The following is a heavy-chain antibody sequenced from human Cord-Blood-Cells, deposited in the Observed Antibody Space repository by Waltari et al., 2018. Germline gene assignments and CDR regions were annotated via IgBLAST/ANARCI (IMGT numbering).Heavy chain of an antibody. CDR1: GYTLTSYG. CDR2: FSAYNGNT. D-gene: IGHD5-12*01. V-gene: IGHV1-18*01. Sequence: QVQLVQSGAEVKKPRASVKVSCKASGYTLTSYGISWVRQAPGQGLEWMGWFSAYNGNTNYAQKLQGRVTMTTDTSTSTAYMELRSLRSDDAAVYYCARDLHGYREKDAFDIWDQGTMVTVSS. CDR3: ARDLHGYREKDAFDI. J-gene: IGHJ3*02.